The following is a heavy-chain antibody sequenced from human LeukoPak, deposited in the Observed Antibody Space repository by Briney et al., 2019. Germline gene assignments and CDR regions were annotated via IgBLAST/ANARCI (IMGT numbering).Heavy chain of an antibody. CDR3: AKFMGRIVVVPAASFDY. CDR1: GFTFSSYA. V-gene: IGHV3-23*01. CDR2: ISGSGGST. J-gene: IGHJ4*02. Sequence: GGSLRLSCAASGFTFSSYAMSWVRQAPGKGLEWVSAISGSGGSTYYADSVKGRFTISRDNSKNTLYLQMNSLRAEDTAVYYCAKFMGRIVVVPAASFDYWAREPWSPSPQ. D-gene: IGHD2-2*01.